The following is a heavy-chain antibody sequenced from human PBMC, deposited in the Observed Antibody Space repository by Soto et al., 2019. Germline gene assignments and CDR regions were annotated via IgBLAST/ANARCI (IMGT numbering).Heavy chain of an antibody. V-gene: IGHV4-31*03. D-gene: IGHD4-17*01. CDR2: IYYSGST. J-gene: IGHJ5*02. Sequence: QVQLQESGPGLVKFSQTLCLTCTVSGTSISSDGNYWSWVRQHPGKGLEWIGYIYYSGSTTYNPSLKSRSTISVDTSKNQFSLNLSSVTAADTAVYYCARVSVTYADLNNWFDPWGQGTLVSVSS. CDR3: ARVSVTYADLNNWFDP. CDR1: GTSISSDGNY.